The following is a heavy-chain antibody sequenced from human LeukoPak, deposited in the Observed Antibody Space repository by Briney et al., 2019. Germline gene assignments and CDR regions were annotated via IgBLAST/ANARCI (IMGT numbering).Heavy chain of an antibody. J-gene: IGHJ6*03. Sequence: SETLSLTCAVYGGSFSGYYWSWIRQPPGKGLEWIGEINHSGSTNYNPSLKSRVTISVDTSKNQFSLKLSSVTAADTAVYYCARRPRITMVRGVINYYYYYMDVWGKGTTVTISS. V-gene: IGHV4-34*01. CDR1: GGSFSGYY. CDR2: INHSGST. CDR3: ARRPRITMVRGVINYYYYYMDV. D-gene: IGHD3-10*01.